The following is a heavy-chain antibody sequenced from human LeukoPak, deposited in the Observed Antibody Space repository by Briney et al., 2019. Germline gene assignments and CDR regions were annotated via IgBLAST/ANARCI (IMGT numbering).Heavy chain of an antibody. Sequence: GASVKVSCKASGYTFTGYYMHWVRQAPGQGLEWMGIINPSGGSTSYAQKFQGRVTMTRDTSTSTVYMELSSLRSEDTAVYYCARGGFLSGDYGYYYYYMDVWGKGTTVTISS. CDR2: INPSGGST. V-gene: IGHV1-46*01. CDR3: ARGGFLSGDYGYYYYYMDV. J-gene: IGHJ6*03. D-gene: IGHD4-17*01. CDR1: GYTFTGYY.